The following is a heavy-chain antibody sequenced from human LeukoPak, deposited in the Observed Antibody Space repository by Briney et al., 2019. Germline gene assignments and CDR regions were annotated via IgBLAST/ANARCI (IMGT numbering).Heavy chain of an antibody. V-gene: IGHV3-21*01. J-gene: IGHJ6*02. CDR2: ISGSSSYI. CDR3: ARDQFGDYGMDV. Sequence: GGSLRLSCVASGFTFSRCRMNWVRQAPGKGLEWVSSISGSSSYIYYADSVKGRFTIPRDNANNSLYLQINSLRAEDTAVYYCARDQFGDYGMDVWGQGTTVTVSS. CDR1: GFTFSRCR. D-gene: IGHD3-10*01.